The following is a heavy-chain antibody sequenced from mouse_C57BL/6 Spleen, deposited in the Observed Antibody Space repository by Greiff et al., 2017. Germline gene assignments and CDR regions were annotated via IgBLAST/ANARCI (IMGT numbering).Heavy chain of an antibody. CDR3: ARFDYYGSISSAMDY. CDR2: ISYSGST. V-gene: IGHV3-8*01. Sequence: EVKLMESGPGLAKPSQTLSLTCSVTGYSITSDYWNWIRKFPGNKLEYMGYISYSGSTYYNPSLKSRISITRDTSKNQYYLQLNSVTTEDTATYYCARFDYYGSISSAMDYWGQGTSVTVSS. D-gene: IGHD1-1*01. CDR1: GYSITSDY. J-gene: IGHJ4*01.